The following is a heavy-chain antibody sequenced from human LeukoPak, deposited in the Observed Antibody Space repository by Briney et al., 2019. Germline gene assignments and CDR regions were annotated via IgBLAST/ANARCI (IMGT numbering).Heavy chain of an antibody. V-gene: IGHV4-34*01. CDR3: ARGFAAAGFDY. D-gene: IGHD6-13*01. CDR1: GESFSGYY. Sequence: SETLSLTCTVYGESFSGYYWSWIRQPPGKGLEWIGEINYSGSTNYNPSLKSRVTISVDTSKNQFSLKLSSVTAADTAVYYCARGFAAAGFDYWDQGTLVTVSS. J-gene: IGHJ4*02. CDR2: INYSGST.